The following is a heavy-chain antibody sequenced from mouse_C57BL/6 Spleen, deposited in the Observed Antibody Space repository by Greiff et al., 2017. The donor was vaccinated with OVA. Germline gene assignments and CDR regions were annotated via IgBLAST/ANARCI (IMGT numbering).Heavy chain of an antibody. CDR1: GYAFTNYL. CDR2: INPGSGGT. CDR3: ARANCHYWYFDV. J-gene: IGHJ1*03. V-gene: IGHV1-54*01. D-gene: IGHD4-1*01. Sequence: QVQLQQSGAELVRPGTSVKVSCKASGYAFTNYLIEWVKQRPGQGLEWIGVINPGSGGTNYNEKFKGKATLTADKSSSTAYMQLSSLTSEDSAVYVCARANCHYWYFDVWGTGTTVTVSS.